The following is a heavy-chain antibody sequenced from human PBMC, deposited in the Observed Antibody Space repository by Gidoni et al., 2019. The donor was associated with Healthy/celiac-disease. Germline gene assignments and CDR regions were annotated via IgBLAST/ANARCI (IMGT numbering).Heavy chain of an antibody. CDR1: GFPFSSYA. J-gene: IGHJ4*02. CDR3: AKEVCGGDCYVDY. V-gene: IGHV3-23*01. D-gene: IGHD2-21*02. CDR2: ISGSGGST. Sequence: EVQLLESGGGLVQPGGSLRLSCAASGFPFSSYAMSWVRQAPGKGLGWVEAISGSGGSTYYADSVKGRFTIARDNSKNTLYLQMNSLRAEDTAVYYCAKEVCGGDCYVDYWGQGTLVTVSS.